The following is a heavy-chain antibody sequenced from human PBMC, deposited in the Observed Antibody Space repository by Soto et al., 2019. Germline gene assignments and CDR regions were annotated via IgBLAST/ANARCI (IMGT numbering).Heavy chain of an antibody. CDR3: AASFYCIVTDRVAFDI. CDR2: IYDRGSS. V-gene: IGHV4-59*01. Sequence: PSDTLSLTCTVSRGSLSHYYLSWIRHSPGKGLEWLEDIYDRGSSSYNPSLRSRVTMSVDTSKTQFPLNLSSVTAADTGVYFCAASFYCIVTDRVAFDIWGHGTMVTVSS. CDR1: RGSLSHYY. D-gene: IGHD2-21*01. J-gene: IGHJ3*02.